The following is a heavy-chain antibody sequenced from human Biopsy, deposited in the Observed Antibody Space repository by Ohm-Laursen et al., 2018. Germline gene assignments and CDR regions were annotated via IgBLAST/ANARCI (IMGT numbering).Heavy chain of an antibody. CDR3: ARGSNDFGGLYFPR. Sequence: SGTLSLTCTVSGDSISSYYWSWIRQPPGKGLQWIGYVYYTGSTDYNPPLQSRVTISVDTPRNHFSLRLSSLTAADTAVYYCARGSNDFGGLYFPRWGQGTLLTVSS. CDR2: VYYTGST. J-gene: IGHJ4*02. CDR1: GDSISSYY. D-gene: IGHD4-23*01. V-gene: IGHV4-59*01.